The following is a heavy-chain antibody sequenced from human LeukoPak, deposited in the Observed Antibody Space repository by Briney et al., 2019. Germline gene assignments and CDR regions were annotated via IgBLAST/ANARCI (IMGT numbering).Heavy chain of an antibody. CDR2: ISSSGSTI. V-gene: IGHV3-48*03. J-gene: IGHJ4*02. Sequence: GGSLRLSCAASGFTFSSYEMNWVRQAPGKGLEWVSYISSSGSTIYYADSVKGRFTISRDNAKNSLYLQMNSLRAEDTAVYYRARGDCGVVINHPYYFDYWGQGTLVTVSP. CDR3: ARGDCGVVINHPYYFDY. CDR1: GFTFSSYE. D-gene: IGHD3-3*01.